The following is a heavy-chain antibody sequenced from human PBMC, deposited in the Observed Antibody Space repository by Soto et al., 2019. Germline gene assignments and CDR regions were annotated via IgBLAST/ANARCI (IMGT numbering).Heavy chain of an antibody. CDR2: IYYSGST. J-gene: IGHJ6*02. Sequence: PSETLSLTCTVSGGSISSSSYYWGWIRQPPGKGLEWIGSIYYSGSTYYNPSLKSRVTISVDTSKNQFSLKLSSVTAADTSVYYCARTSGYQAQGYYYGMDVWGQGTTVTVSS. D-gene: IGHD3-3*01. V-gene: IGHV4-39*01. CDR1: GGSISSSSYY. CDR3: ARTSGYQAQGYYYGMDV.